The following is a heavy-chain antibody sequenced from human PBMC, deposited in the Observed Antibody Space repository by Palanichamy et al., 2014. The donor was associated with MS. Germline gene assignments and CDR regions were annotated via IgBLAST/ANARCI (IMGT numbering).Heavy chain of an antibody. D-gene: IGHD3-3*01. V-gene: IGHV3-7*01. CDR1: GFTFSSYS. CDR3: ARERADTIFGVITPDYFDY. CDR2: IKQDGSEK. Sequence: EEHLVESGGGLVQPGGSLRLSCAASGFTFSSYSMSWVRQAPGKGLEWVANIKQDGSEKYYVDSVKGRFTISRDNAKNSLFLQLDSLRAEDTAVYYCARERADTIFGVITPDYFDYWGQGILVTVSS. J-gene: IGHJ4*02.